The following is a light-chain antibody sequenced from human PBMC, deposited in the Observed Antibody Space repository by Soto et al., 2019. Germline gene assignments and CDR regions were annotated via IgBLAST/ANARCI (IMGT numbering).Light chain of an antibody. J-gene: IGKJ4*01. V-gene: IGKV1-5*01. Sequence: DIQMTKSPSTLSGSVGERVTITCRASQSISNRLAWYQQKPGKAPTLLIYDVSRLESGVPSRFSGSGSGTDFTLTISSLQPEDFATYYCQQANSFPLTFGGGTKVDIK. CDR2: DVS. CDR3: QQANSFPLT. CDR1: QSISNR.